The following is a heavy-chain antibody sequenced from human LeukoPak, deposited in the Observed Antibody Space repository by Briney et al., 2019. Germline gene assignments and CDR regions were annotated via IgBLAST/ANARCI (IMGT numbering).Heavy chain of an antibody. CDR1: GFTFSAHS. V-gene: IGHV3-7*01. CDR3: AKQLSSNAN. CDR2: TNQDGSEK. Sequence: PGGSLRLSCAASGFTFSAHSMNWVRQAPGKGLEWVANTNQDGSEKYYADSVKGRFTISRDNAKSSLYLQMNGLRAEDTAVYYCAKQLSSNANWGQGTLVTVSS. J-gene: IGHJ4*02. D-gene: IGHD5-18*01.